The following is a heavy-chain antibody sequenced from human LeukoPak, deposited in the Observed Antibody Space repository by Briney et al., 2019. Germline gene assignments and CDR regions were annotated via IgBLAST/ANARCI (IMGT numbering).Heavy chain of an antibody. CDR3: ASVLSSTSCCAFDY. Sequence: GGSLRLSCAASGFTFSSYAMSWVRQVPGKGLEWVSGISGSGGSTYYADSVKGRFTISRDKSKNTLYLQMNSLRAEDTAVYYCASVLSSTSCCAFDYWGQGTLVTVSS. D-gene: IGHD2-2*01. J-gene: IGHJ4*02. V-gene: IGHV3-23*01. CDR2: ISGSGGST. CDR1: GFTFSSYA.